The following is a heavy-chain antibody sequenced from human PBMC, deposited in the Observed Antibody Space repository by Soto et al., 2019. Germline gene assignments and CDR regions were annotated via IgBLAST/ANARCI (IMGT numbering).Heavy chain of an antibody. J-gene: IGHJ4*02. V-gene: IGHV5-10-1*01. CDR1: GYSFAGYW. D-gene: IGHD3-22*01. CDR3: ARQIYDSDTGPNFQYYFDS. Sequence: GESLKISCKGSGYSFAGYWVTWVRQKPGKGLEWMGRIDPSDSQTYYSPSFRGHVTISVAKSITTVFLQWSSLRASDTAMYYCARQIYDSDTGPNFQYYFDSWGQGTPATVSS. CDR2: IDPSDSQT.